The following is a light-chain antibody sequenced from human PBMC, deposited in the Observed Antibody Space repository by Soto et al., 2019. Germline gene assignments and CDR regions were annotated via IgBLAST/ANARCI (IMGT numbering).Light chain of an antibody. J-gene: IGLJ3*02. Sequence: QSVLTQPPSVSGAPGQRVTISCTGSRSNIGAGYDVHWYQQLPGTAPKLLIYGNSNRLSGVPDRFSGSKSGTSASLAITGLQAEDEADYYCQSYDSSLSGSVFGGGTKLTVL. CDR1: RSNIGAGYD. CDR3: QSYDSSLSGSV. V-gene: IGLV1-40*01. CDR2: GNS.